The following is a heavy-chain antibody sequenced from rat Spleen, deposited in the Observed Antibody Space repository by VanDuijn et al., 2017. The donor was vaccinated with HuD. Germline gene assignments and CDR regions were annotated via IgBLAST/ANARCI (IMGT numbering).Heavy chain of an antibody. CDR3: TRRGDPFYFDY. CDR1: GLTFSDYG. Sequence: EVQLVESGGGLVQPGRSLKLSCAASGLTFSDYGMAWVRQAPTKGLEWIATISYDGNTYYRDSVKGRFTISRDNAKITLYLQMDSLRSEDTATYYCTRRGDPFYFDYWGQGVMVTVSS. V-gene: IGHV5-29*01. CDR2: ISYDGNT. J-gene: IGHJ2*01. D-gene: IGHD4-2*01.